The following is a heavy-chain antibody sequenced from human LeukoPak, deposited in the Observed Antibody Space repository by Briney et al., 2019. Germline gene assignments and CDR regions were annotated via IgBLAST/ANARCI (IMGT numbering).Heavy chain of an antibody. CDR2: ISYDGSNK. CDR3: ARDTMRDY. V-gene: IGHV3-30*04. J-gene: IGHJ4*02. D-gene: IGHD3-3*01. CDR1: GFTFSSYA. Sequence: GGSLRLSCAASGFTFSSYAMHWVRQAPGKGLEWVAVISYDGSNKYYADSVKGRFTISRDNSKNTLYLQMNSLIAEDTAVYYCARDTMRDYWGQGTLVTVSS.